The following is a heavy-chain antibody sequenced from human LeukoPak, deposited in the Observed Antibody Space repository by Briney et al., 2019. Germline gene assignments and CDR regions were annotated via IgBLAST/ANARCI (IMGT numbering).Heavy chain of an antibody. D-gene: IGHD6-19*01. CDR1: GFTFSTYW. Sequence: GRSLRLSCAASGFTFSTYWMHWVRQAPGKGLVWVSHINVDGSGATYADSVKGRFTISRDNAKNTLYLHMNSLRAEDTAVYYCARATRIYSSGWYYSFDYWGQGTLVTVSS. CDR2: INVDGSGA. J-gene: IGHJ4*02. CDR3: ARATRIYSSGWYYSFDY. V-gene: IGHV3-74*01.